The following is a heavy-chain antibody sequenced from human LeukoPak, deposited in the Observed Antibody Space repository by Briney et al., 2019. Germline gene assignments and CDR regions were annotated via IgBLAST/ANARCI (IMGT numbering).Heavy chain of an antibody. D-gene: IGHD6-19*01. J-gene: IGHJ5*02. CDR3: ARHKGQWLDTNWFDP. CDR1: GVSISATNYY. V-gene: IGHV4-39*01. Sequence: PSETLSLTCTVSGVSISATNYYWGWIRQPPGKGLEWIGSIYYTGNTYHNPSLKSRVTMSVDTSKNQFSLRLSSVTAADTAVYYCARHKGQWLDTNWFDPWGQGTLVTVSS. CDR2: IYYTGNT.